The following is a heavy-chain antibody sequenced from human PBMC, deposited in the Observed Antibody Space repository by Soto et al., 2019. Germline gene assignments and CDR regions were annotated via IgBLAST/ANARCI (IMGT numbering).Heavy chain of an antibody. CDR2: IRGSGDRT. V-gene: IGHV3-23*01. J-gene: IGHJ6*03. CDR1: GFTFSNAW. CDR3: AADRVRDYDILTGYKVALYESYYYMDV. D-gene: IGHD3-9*01. Sequence: GGSLRLSCAASGFTFSNAWMSWVRQAPGKGLEWVSVIRGSGDRTYYADSVKGRFTISRDNSKNTLYMQMNTLRAEDTAVYYCAADRVRDYDILTGYKVALYESYYYMDVWGKGTTVTVS.